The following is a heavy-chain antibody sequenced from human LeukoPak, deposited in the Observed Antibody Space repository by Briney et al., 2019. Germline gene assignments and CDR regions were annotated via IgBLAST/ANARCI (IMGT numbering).Heavy chain of an antibody. CDR3: AREGSRIKDMDV. CDR2: IGGSGTDR. Sequence: GGSLRLSCAASGFTFSTYNMDWVRQAPGKGLEWVSSIGGSGTDRYHADSVKGRFAISRDNAKDSLYLLMNSLRAEDTAVYYCAREGSRIKDMDVWGQGTTVTVSS. V-gene: IGHV3-21*01. CDR1: GFTFSTYN. D-gene: IGHD2-15*01. J-gene: IGHJ6*02.